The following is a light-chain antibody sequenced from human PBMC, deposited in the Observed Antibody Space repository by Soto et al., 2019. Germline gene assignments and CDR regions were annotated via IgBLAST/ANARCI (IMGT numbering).Light chain of an antibody. CDR2: VS. CDR1: QSVSARQ. V-gene: IGKV3-20*01. J-gene: IGKJ3*01. Sequence: EIVLTQSPGTLSLSPGERGTLSSRASQSVSARQIAWYQQKPGQAPRLLMYVSSRAAGIPDRFSGSGSGTDFTLTISSLEPEDFAVYYCQHYGNLPFTFGPGTKVDIK. CDR3: QHYGNLPFT.